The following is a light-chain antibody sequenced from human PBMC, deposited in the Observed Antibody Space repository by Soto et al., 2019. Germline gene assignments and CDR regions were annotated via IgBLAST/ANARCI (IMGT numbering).Light chain of an antibody. CDR2: GAS. CDR1: QSVTSN. Sequence: EIVMTQSPATLSVSPGERATLSCRASQSVTSNLAWYQQKPGQPPRRLIYGASNRATGIPARFSGSGSGTEFTLTISSLQAEDFAVYYCQQYNNWPLTFGGGTKVEIK. J-gene: IGKJ4*01. CDR3: QQYNNWPLT. V-gene: IGKV3-15*01.